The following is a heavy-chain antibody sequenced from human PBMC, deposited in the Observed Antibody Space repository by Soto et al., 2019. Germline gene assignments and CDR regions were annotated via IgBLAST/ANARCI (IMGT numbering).Heavy chain of an antibody. CDR3: AKDMGNGGSGYSFRCDYYGMDV. V-gene: IGHV3-23*01. CDR1: GFTFSSYA. CDR2: ISGSGATT. J-gene: IGHJ6*02. Sequence: EVQLLESGGGLVQPGGSLRLSCAASGFTFSSYAMSWVRQAPGKGLEWVSAISGSGATTYYADSVKGRFTISRDNSKXTXXXPXXCLRAEDTAVYYCAKDMGNGGSGYSFRCDYYGMDVWGQGTTVTVSS. D-gene: IGHD2-15*01.